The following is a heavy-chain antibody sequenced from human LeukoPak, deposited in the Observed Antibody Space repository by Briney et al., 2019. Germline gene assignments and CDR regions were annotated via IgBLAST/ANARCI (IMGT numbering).Heavy chain of an antibody. J-gene: IGHJ3*02. V-gene: IGHV4-59*08. CDR1: GGSFSSYY. Sequence: SETLSLTCTVSGGSFSSYYWSWIRQPPGKGLEWIGYIYYSGSTNYNPSLNSRVTISVDTSENRFSLKLSSVTAADTAVYYCAGRRYCSGSSCSYAFDIWGQGTMVTVS. D-gene: IGHD2-15*01. CDR3: AGRRYCSGSSCSYAFDI. CDR2: IYYSGST.